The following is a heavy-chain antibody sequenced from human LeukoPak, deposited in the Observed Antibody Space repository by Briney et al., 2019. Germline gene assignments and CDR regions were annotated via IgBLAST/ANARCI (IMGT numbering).Heavy chain of an antibody. D-gene: IGHD3-10*01. CDR2: INPSGGST. Sequence: GASVKVSCMASGYTFTIYGISWVRQAPGQGLEWMGIINPSGGSTSYAQKFQGRVTITADESTSTAYMELSSLRSEDTAVYYCARDRGYYGSGRSGDYYYYYMDVWGKGTTVTVSS. CDR3: ARDRGYYGSGRSGDYYYYYMDV. CDR1: GYTFTIYG. V-gene: IGHV1-46*01. J-gene: IGHJ6*03.